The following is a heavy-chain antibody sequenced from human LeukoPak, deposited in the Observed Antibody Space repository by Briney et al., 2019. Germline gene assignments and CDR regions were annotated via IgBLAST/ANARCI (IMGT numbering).Heavy chain of an antibody. D-gene: IGHD2-21*01. CDR1: GFTFSSYN. CDR3: ARDLWSPVDF. Sequence: GGSLRLPCAASGFTFSSYNMNWVRQAPGKGLEWVSCISSSSIYIYYADSVKGRFTISRDNAKNSLYLQMNSLRAEDTAVYYCARDLWSPVDFWGQGTLVTVSS. CDR2: ISSSSIYI. V-gene: IGHV3-21*01. J-gene: IGHJ4*02.